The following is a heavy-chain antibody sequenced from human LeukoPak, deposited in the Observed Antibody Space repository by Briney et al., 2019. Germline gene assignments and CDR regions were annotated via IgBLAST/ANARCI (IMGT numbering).Heavy chain of an antibody. CDR2: ISSDGSNN. Sequence: GGSLRLSCAASGFTFNSYAMHWVRQGPGKGLEWVAVISSDGSNNYYADSVKGRFTISRDNSKNTLYLQMNSLRAEDTAVYYCARDRPEVGAGYWGQGTLVTVSS. V-gene: IGHV3-30-3*01. D-gene: IGHD1-26*01. J-gene: IGHJ4*02. CDR1: GFTFNSYA. CDR3: ARDRPEVGAGY.